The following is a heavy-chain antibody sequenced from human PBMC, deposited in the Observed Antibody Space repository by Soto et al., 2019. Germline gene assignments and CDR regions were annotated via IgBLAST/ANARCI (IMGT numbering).Heavy chain of an antibody. CDR2: IYSSGTT. CDR3: VRYVGRSGWFAP. J-gene: IGHJ5*02. D-gene: IGHD2-15*01. Sequence: QVQLQQSGPGLVKPSETLSLTCTVSGISIDNYYCSWIRQSAGKGLEWIGRIYSSGTTNYNPSLKSRVTMSIDMSRRQFSLKVRYVTAADRAVYYCVRYVGRSGWFAPWGQATLVTVPS. V-gene: IGHV4-4*07. CDR1: GISIDNYY.